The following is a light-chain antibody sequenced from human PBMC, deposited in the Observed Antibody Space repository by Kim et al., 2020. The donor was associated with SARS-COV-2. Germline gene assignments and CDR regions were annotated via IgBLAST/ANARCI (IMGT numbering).Light chain of an antibody. Sequence: SPGERANFSCRASQSVISNYLAWYQQKPGQAPRLLLHGASIRATGIPDRFSGSGSGTDFTLTISRLEPEDFAVYYWQQYVTSPPYTFGQGTKLEI. V-gene: IGKV3-20*01. J-gene: IGKJ2*01. CDR2: GAS. CDR1: QSVISNY. CDR3: QQYVTSPPYT.